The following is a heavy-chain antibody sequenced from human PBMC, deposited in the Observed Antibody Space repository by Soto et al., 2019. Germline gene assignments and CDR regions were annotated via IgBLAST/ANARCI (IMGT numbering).Heavy chain of an antibody. D-gene: IGHD3-9*01. Sequence: QITLKESGPTLLKPTQPLTLTCTFSGFSFISSGEGVGWIRQPPGKALEWLALIYWDDDRRYNPSLENRLTTTKATDPSRRQVFLTLTDVDPADTATYYCAHGQRIIRYFDLGYFDSWGQGAPVTVSS. CDR1: GFSFISSGEG. CDR3: AHGQRIIRYFDLGYFDS. V-gene: IGHV2-5*02. J-gene: IGHJ4*02. CDR2: IYWDDDR.